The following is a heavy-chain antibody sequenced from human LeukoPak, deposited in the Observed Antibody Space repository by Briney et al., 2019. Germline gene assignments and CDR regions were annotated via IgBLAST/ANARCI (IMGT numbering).Heavy chain of an antibody. CDR3: ARSRQLTNFDC. J-gene: IGHJ4*02. D-gene: IGHD2-8*01. CDR2: MYYSGST. Sequence: SETLSLTCSVSGGSISSGGYSWNWIRQPPGKGLEWIGNMYYSGSTYYTPSLGNRVTISRDRSQNQFSLKIHSVTAADTAVYFCARSRQLTNFDCWGQGILVTVSS. V-gene: IGHV4-30-2*01. CDR1: GGSISSGGYS.